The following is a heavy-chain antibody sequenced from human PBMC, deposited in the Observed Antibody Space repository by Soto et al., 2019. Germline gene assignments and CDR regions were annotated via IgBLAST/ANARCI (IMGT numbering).Heavy chain of an antibody. CDR3: AAPAMRLTRGY. J-gene: IGHJ4*02. V-gene: IGHV3-11*01. D-gene: IGHD5-18*01. CDR1: GLTFSDYY. CDR2: ISSSGSTI. Sequence: GGSLRLSCAASGLTFSDYYMSWIRQAPGKGLEWVSYISSSGSTIYYADSVKGRFTISRDNAKNSLYLQMNSLRAEDTAVYYCAAPAMRLTRGYWGQGTLVTVSS.